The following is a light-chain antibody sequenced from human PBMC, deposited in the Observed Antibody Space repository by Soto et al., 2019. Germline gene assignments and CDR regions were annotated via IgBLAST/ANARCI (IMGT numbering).Light chain of an antibody. CDR3: SSYTSSSTLGV. V-gene: IGLV2-14*01. CDR2: DVS. CDR1: SSDVGGYNY. Sequence: QSALTQPASVSGTPGKSITISCTGTSSDVGGYNYVSWYQQHPGKPPKLMIYDVSNRPAGVSNRFSGSKSGNTASLTISGLQAEDEADYYCSSYTSSSTLGVSGTGTKVTVL. J-gene: IGLJ1*01.